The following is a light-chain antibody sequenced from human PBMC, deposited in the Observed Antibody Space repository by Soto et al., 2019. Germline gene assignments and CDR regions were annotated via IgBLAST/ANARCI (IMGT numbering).Light chain of an antibody. CDR3: AAWDASLGGFYV. CDR2: SNN. CDR1: RSSIGSNT. V-gene: IGLV1-44*01. J-gene: IGLJ1*01. Sequence: QLVLTQPPSASGTPGQRVTISCSGSRSSIGSNTVNWYQHLPGTAPKPLIYSNNHRPSGVPDRFSASKAGASASLAISGLQSEDEGDYYCAAWDASLGGFYVFGSGTKLTVL.